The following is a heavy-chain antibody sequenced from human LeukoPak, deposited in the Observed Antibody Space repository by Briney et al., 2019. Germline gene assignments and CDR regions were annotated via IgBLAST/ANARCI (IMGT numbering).Heavy chain of an antibody. D-gene: IGHD5-12*01. V-gene: IGHV3-11*04. J-gene: IGHJ4*02. CDR2: ISSSGSTI. CDR3: ARERGYSGYDYFIDSPSDY. Sequence: PGGSLRLSCAASGFTVSNNYISWVRQAPGKGLEWVSYISSSGSTIYYADSAKGRFTISRDNAKNSLYLQMNSLRAEDTAVYYCARERGYSGYDYFIDSPSDYWGQGTLVTVSS. CDR1: GFTVSNNY.